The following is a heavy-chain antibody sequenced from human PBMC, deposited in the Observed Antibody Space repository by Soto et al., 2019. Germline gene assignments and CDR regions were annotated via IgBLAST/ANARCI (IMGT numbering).Heavy chain of an antibody. D-gene: IGHD3-22*01. V-gene: IGHV4-39*07. CDR2: IYYSGST. CDR1: GGSISSSSYY. J-gene: IGHJ6*02. Sequence: SETLSLTCTVSGGSISSSSYYWGWIRQPPGKGLEWIGSIYYSGSTYYNPSIKSRVTISVDTSKNQFSLKLSSVTAADTAGYYGARVSTGYYYYGMDVWGQGTTVTVSS. CDR3: ARVSTGYYYYGMDV.